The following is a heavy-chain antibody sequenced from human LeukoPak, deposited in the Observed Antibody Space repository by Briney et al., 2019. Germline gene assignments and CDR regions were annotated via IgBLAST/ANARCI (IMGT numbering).Heavy chain of an antibody. D-gene: IGHD5-18*01. V-gene: IGHV3-23*01. CDR1: GITFSSYG. CDR2: ISSTGGTT. Sequence: PGGSLRLSCAASGITFSSYGMSWVRQAPGKGLEWVSSISSTGGTTYYADSVKGRFTISRDNSKNTLYLQMNSLRAEDTAVYYCAKDLARYSYGYPRGDFDYWGQGTLVTVSS. CDR3: AKDLARYSYGYPRGDFDY. J-gene: IGHJ4*02.